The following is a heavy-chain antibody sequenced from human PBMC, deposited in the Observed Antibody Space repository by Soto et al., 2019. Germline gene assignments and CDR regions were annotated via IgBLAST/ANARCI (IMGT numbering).Heavy chain of an antibody. CDR3: ARDVWIDSGMDV. CDR2: INSDGSST. J-gene: IGHJ6*02. D-gene: IGHD3-22*01. V-gene: IGHV3-74*01. Sequence: GGSLRLSCAASGFTFSSYWMHWVRQAPGKGVVWVSRINSDGSSTSYADSVKGRFTISRDNAKNTLYLQMNSLRAEDTAVYYFARDVWIDSGMDVWGQGTTVTVSS. CDR1: GFTFSSYW.